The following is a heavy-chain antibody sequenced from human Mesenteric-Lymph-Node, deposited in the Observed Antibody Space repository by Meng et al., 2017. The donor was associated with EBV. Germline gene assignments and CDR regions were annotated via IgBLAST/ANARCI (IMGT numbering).Heavy chain of an antibody. CDR3: ASTILVPGPDS. J-gene: IGHJ4*02. Sequence: QVKRVQSGAEVKKPGASVKVSCKASGYTFTSYDINWVRQATGQGLEWMGWMNPNSGATGSTQKFQGRVTMTRDTSIRTAYMELDSLRSDDTAVYYCASTILVPGPDSWGQGTLVTVSS. V-gene: IGHV1-8*01. CDR2: MNPNSGAT. D-gene: IGHD2-2*01. CDR1: GYTFTSYD.